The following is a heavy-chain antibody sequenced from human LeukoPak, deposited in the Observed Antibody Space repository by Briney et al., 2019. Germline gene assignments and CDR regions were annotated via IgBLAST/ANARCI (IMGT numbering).Heavy chain of an antibody. CDR1: GFGFSGYW. CDR2: IKEDEGEK. V-gene: IGHV3-7*01. Sequence: GGSLRLSCAASGFGFSGYWMSWVRQAPGKGLEWVANIKEDEGEKYYVDSVKGRFTISRDNAKNSLYLQMNSLRAEDTAVYYCARDPGIAAAGTVGYFDYWGQGTLVTVSS. CDR3: ARDPGIAAAGTVGYFDY. J-gene: IGHJ4*02. D-gene: IGHD6-13*01.